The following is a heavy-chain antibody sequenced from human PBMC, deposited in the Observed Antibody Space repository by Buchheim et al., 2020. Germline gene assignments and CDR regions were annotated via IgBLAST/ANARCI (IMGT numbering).Heavy chain of an antibody. J-gene: IGHJ4*02. V-gene: IGHV4-59*08. Sequence: QVQLQESGPGLVKPSETLSLTCTVSGGSISSYYWSWIRQPPGKGLEWIGYIYYSGSTNYNPSLKSRVTISVDTSKNQFSLKLSSVTAADTAVYYCAKRTEGSGERDLWGQGTL. CDR3: AKRTEGSGERDL. D-gene: IGHD1-1*01. CDR1: GGSISSYY. CDR2: IYYSGST.